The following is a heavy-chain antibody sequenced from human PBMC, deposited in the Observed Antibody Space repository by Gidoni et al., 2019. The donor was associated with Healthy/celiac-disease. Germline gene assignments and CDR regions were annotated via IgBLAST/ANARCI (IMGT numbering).Heavy chain of an antibody. Sequence: QVQLVESGGGVVQPGGSLRLSCAASGFTFSSYGMHWVRQAPGKGLEWVAFIWYDGSNKYYADSVKGRFTISRDNSKNTLYLQMNSLRAEDTAVYYCAKDGPLGSFGNFDYWGQGTLVTVSS. CDR1: GFTFSSYG. V-gene: IGHV3-30*02. J-gene: IGHJ4*02. CDR3: AKDGPLGSFGNFDY. CDR2: IWYDGSNK. D-gene: IGHD6-13*01.